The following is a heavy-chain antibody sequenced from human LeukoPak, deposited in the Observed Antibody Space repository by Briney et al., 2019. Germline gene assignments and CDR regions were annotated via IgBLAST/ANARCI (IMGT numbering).Heavy chain of an antibody. D-gene: IGHD3-3*01. CDR3: ARGIEEWLYLYY. V-gene: IGHV3-30*03. Sequence: PGRSLRLSCAASGFTFSSYGMHWVRQAPGKGLEWVAVISYDGNTKYTADSVKGRFTISRDNSKNSLYLQMDSLRAEDTAVYYCARGIEEWLYLYYWGQGALVTVAS. CDR1: GFTFSSYG. CDR2: ISYDGNTK. J-gene: IGHJ4*02.